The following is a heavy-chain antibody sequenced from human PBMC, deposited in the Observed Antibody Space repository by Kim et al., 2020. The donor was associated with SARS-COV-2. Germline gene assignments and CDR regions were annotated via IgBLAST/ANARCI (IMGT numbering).Heavy chain of an antibody. CDR3: ARDWGKDYISWSFDL. D-gene: IGHD3-16*01. CDR1: GFTLSGYE. J-gene: IGHJ2*01. CDR2: ISSSGDTM. V-gene: IGHV3-48*03. Sequence: GGSLRLSCAASGFTLSGYEMNWVRQAPGKGLEWVSFISSSGDTMLYADSVKGRFTISRDNAKNSLFLQMTSLSTEDTAVYYCARDWGKDYISWSFDLWGRGTLVTVSS.